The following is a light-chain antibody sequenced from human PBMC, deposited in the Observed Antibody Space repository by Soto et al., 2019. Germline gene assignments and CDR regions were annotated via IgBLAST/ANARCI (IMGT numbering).Light chain of an antibody. CDR1: QDIAKY. Sequence: DIPLTQSPSFLSAPGGDRVTITCRANQDIAKYLAWYQQKPGRAPKLLISDADSLETGVPSRLSGSGSGTEFTVTISTLQPEDFEAYYCQQLSAYPLTFGGGTKVE. CDR2: DAD. CDR3: QQLSAYPLT. V-gene: IGKV1-9*01. J-gene: IGKJ4*01.